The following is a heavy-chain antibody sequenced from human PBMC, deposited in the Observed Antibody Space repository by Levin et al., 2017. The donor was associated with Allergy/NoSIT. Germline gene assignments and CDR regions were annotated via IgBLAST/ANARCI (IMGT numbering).Heavy chain of an antibody. CDR3: ARVGIDFWGVYQKSWSYRDV. J-gene: IGHJ6*03. CDR2: ISAYNGNT. V-gene: IGHV1-18*01. CDR1: GYNFTNYG. Sequence: GESLKISCKASGYNFTNYGISWVRQAPGQGLEWMGWISAYNGNTNYAQKFQGRVTMTIQTSTNTAYMELRSLRSDDTAVYYCARVGIDFWGVYQKSWSYRDVWGQGTTVTVSS. D-gene: IGHD3-3*01.